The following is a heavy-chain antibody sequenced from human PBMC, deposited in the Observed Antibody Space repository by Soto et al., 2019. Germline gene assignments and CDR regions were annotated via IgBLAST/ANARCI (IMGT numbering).Heavy chain of an antibody. CDR2: ISAENGNT. V-gene: IGHV1-18*01. Sequence: HVQLVQSGAEVKKPGASVKVSCKASSYSFSTYGISWVRQAPGQGLEWVGWISAENGNTMYAQNLQGRVTMTTDTSTTTAYMEVRRLRSDDTAVYYCVVDYNDRSGYWGHWGQGTLVTVSS. CDR1: SYSFSTYG. J-gene: IGHJ4*02. D-gene: IGHD3-22*01. CDR3: VVDYNDRSGYWGH.